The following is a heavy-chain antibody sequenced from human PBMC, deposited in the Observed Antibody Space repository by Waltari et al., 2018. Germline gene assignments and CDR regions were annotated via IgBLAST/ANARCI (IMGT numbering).Heavy chain of an antibody. CDR1: GYTFTSSG. CDR3: ARGDDILTGDYKGLDY. Sequence: QVQLVQSGAEVKKPGASVQVSCKASGYTFTSSGISWVRQAPGQGLEGMGWISDYNGDTNLAQNLQGRVTMTTDTSTRTAYMELKSLRSDDTAVYYCARGDDILTGDYKGLDYWGQGTLVTVSS. D-gene: IGHD3-9*01. CDR2: ISDYNGDT. V-gene: IGHV1-18*01. J-gene: IGHJ4*02.